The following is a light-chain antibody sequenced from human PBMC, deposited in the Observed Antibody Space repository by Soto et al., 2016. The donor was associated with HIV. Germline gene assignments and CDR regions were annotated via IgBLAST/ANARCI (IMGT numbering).Light chain of an antibody. Sequence: DIQMTQSPSSLSASVGDRVTITCRASQDIRSDLGWYQQKPGKAPKRLIYAASSLQSGVPSRFSGSGSGTEFTLTISSLQPEDFATYYCQQSGTFGQGTKLEIE. J-gene: IGKJ2*01. CDR1: QDIRSD. CDR3: QQSGT. CDR2: AAS. V-gene: IGKV1-17*01.